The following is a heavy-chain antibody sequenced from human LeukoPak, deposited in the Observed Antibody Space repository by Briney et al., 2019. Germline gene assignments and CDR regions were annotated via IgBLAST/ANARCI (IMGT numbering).Heavy chain of an antibody. D-gene: IGHD3-3*01. CDR3: ARGAYDFWSGHTGVDY. CDR2: IIPILGIA. Sequence: SVKVSCKASGGTFSSYAISWVRQAPGQGLEWMGRIIPILGIANYAQKFQGRVTITADKSTSTAYMELRSLRSDDTAVYYCARGAYDFWSGHTGVDYWGQGTLVTVSS. CDR1: GGTFSSYA. V-gene: IGHV1-69*04. J-gene: IGHJ4*02.